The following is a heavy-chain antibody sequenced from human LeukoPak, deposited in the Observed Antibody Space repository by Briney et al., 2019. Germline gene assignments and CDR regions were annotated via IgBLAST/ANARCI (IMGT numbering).Heavy chain of an antibody. CDR1: GFTFRSYT. J-gene: IGHJ1*01. CDR2: ISGSGGNT. CDR3: AKAPTPVIAATLFHH. Sequence: PGGSLRLSCAASGFTFRSYTMSWVRQAPGKGLEWVSVISGSGGNTYYADPGKGRFTISRDNSKNTLYMQMNSLRAEDTAVYYCAKAPTPVIAATLFHHWGQGTLVTVS. D-gene: IGHD2-15*01. V-gene: IGHV3-23*01.